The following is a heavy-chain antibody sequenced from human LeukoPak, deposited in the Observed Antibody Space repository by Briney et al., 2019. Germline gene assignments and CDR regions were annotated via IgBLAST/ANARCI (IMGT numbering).Heavy chain of an antibody. D-gene: IGHD6-19*01. J-gene: IGHJ4*02. Sequence: PSETLSLTCAVYGGSFSGYYWSWIRQPPGKGLEWIGYIYYSGSTNYNPSLKSRVTISVDTSENQFSLKLSSVTAADTAVYYCATLQWPVDYWGQGTLVTVSS. CDR1: GGSFSGYY. V-gene: IGHV4-59*08. CDR2: IYYSGST. CDR3: ATLQWPVDY.